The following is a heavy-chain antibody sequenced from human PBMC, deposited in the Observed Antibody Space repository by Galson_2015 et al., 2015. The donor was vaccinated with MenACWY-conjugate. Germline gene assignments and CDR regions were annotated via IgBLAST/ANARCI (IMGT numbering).Heavy chain of an antibody. CDR2: INSDGTTT. J-gene: IGHJ4*02. CDR3: ARRTLSGVYYNFDS. Sequence: SLRLSCAASGLSFSNYWMHWVRQAPGKGLVWVSRINSDGTTTNYADSVKGRFTISRDNAKNTLYLQMNSLRAEDTAVYYCARRTLSGVYYNFDSWGQGTLVTVSS. V-gene: IGHV3-74*01. CDR1: GLSFSNYW. D-gene: IGHD1-26*01.